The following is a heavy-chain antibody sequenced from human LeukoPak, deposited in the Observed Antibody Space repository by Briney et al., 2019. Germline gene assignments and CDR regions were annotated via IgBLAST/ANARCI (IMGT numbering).Heavy chain of an antibody. CDR1: TYSISSNYY. CDR2: IYHRGNT. D-gene: IGHD1-26*01. CDR3: ARVDSGSFNWFDP. V-gene: IGHV4-38-2*02. J-gene: IGHJ5*02. Sequence: SETLSLTCTVSTYSISSNYYWGWIRQPPGKGLEWIGSIYHRGNTYYNPSLKSRVTISVDTSKNQFSLKLYSVTAADTAVYYCARVDSGSFNWFDPWGQGTLVTVSS.